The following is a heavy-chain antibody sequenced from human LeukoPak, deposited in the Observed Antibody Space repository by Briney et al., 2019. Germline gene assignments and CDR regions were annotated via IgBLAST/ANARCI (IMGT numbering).Heavy chain of an antibody. CDR2: INHSGGT. Sequence: PSETLSLTCAVYGGSFSGYYWSWIRQPPGKGLEWIGEINHSGGTNYIPSLKSRVTISVDTSKNQFSLQLSSVTAADTAVYYCARAVSRRTTVAPAHLGCWGQGTLVTVSS. CDR3: ARAVSRRTTVAPAHLGC. V-gene: IGHV4-34*01. J-gene: IGHJ4*02. D-gene: IGHD4-11*01. CDR1: GGSFSGYY.